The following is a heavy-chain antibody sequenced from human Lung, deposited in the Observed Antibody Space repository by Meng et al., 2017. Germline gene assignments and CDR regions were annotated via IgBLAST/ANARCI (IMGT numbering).Heavy chain of an antibody. CDR1: GLTFSRYA. D-gene: IGHD7-27*01. CDR3: AKKGWLYWGSGDDY. Sequence: VHVVGAGGGLLQPGGALRLSCAASGLTFSRYAMSWVRQAPGKGLEWVSAISGSGSSPYYADSVKGRFTISRDNSKNTLYLQMNSLRAEDTAVYYCAKKGWLYWGSGDDYWGQGTLVTVSS. V-gene: IGHV3-23*04. J-gene: IGHJ4*02. CDR2: ISGSGSSP.